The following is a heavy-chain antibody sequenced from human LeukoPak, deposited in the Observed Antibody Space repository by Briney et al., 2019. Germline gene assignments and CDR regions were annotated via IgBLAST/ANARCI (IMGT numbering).Heavy chain of an antibody. CDR2: IYYSGST. CDR3: AREKTTVTTSYLDT. J-gene: IGHJ4*02. CDR1: GGSISSGDYC. D-gene: IGHD4-11*01. Sequence: SETLSLTCTVSGGSISSGDYCWRWIRQPPGKGLEWIEYIYYSGSTYYHPSLKSRVTISVDTSKNQCSLKLISVPDADPAMYNRAREKTTVTTSYLDTWGQGTLVTVSS. V-gene: IGHV4-30-4*08.